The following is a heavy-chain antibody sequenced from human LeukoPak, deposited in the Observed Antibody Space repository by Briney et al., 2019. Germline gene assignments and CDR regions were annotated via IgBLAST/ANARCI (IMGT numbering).Heavy chain of an antibody. J-gene: IGHJ4*02. CDR3: ARSRVDYVSPLDY. CDR1: GYSISSGYY. D-gene: IGHD3-16*01. Sequence: SETLSLTCTVSGYSISSGYYWGWIRQPPGKGLEWIGSIYHSGSTYYNPSLKSRVTISVDTSKNQFSLKLSSVTAADTAVYYCARSRVDYVSPLDYWGQGTLVTVSS. V-gene: IGHV4-38-2*02. CDR2: IYHSGST.